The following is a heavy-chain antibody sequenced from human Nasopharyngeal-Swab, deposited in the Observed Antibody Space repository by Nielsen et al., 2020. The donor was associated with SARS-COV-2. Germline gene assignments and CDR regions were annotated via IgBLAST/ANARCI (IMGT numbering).Heavy chain of an antibody. Sequence: GSLRLSCTVSGGSVSSGSYYWSWIRQPPGKGLEWIGYIYYSGSTNYNPSLKSRVTISVDTSKNQFSLKLSSVTAADTAVYYCARAEGYYGSGSYYDYWGQGTLVTVSS. J-gene: IGHJ4*02. D-gene: IGHD3-10*01. CDR1: GGSVSSGSYY. CDR3: ARAEGYYGSGSYYDY. CDR2: IYYSGST. V-gene: IGHV4-61*01.